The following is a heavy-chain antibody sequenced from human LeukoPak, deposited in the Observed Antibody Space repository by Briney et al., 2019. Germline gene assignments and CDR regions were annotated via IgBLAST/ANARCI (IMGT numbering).Heavy chain of an antibody. CDR2: ISAYNGNT. CDR1: GYTFTSYG. CDR3: ARARYYDILTGPNMDV. V-gene: IGHV1-18*01. J-gene: IGHJ6*03. D-gene: IGHD3-9*01. Sequence: ASVKVSCKASGYTFTSYGISWVRQAPGQGLEWMGWISAYNGNTNYAQKLQGRVTMTTATSTSTAYMELRSLRSDDTAVYYCARARYYDILTGPNMDVWGKGTTVTVSS.